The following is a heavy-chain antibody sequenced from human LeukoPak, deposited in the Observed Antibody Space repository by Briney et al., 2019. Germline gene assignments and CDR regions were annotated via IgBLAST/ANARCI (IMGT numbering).Heavy chain of an antibody. Sequence: ASVKVSCKASGYTFTGYYMHWVRQAPGQGLEWMGLINPNSGGTNYAQKFQGRVTMTRDTSIGTAYMELSRLRSDDTAVYYCARDGDFWSGYYPTFDYWGQGTLVTVSS. CDR1: GYTFTGYY. CDR2: INPNSGGT. CDR3: ARDGDFWSGYYPTFDY. D-gene: IGHD3-3*01. V-gene: IGHV1-2*06. J-gene: IGHJ4*02.